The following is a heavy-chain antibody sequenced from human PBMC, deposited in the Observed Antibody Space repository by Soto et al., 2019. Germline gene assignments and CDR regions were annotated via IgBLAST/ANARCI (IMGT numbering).Heavy chain of an antibody. J-gene: IGHJ5*02. CDR3: ARIRSVYSSSSWKIGRFDP. V-gene: IGHV2-26*01. CDR1: GFSLSNARMG. CDR2: IFSNDEK. D-gene: IGHD6-6*01. Sequence: QVTLKESGPVLVKPTETLTLTCTVSGFSLSNARMGVSWIRQPPGKALEWLAHIFSNDEKSYSTSLKSRLTISKDTSKSQVVLTMTNMDPVDTATYYCARIRSVYSSSSWKIGRFDPWGQGTLVTVSS.